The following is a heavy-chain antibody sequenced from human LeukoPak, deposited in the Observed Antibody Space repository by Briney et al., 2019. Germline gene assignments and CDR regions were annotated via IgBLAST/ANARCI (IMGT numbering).Heavy chain of an antibody. V-gene: IGHV3-30*02. CDR1: GFTFSNYG. CDR3: ARDLRLGSGR. J-gene: IGHJ4*02. Sequence: GGSLRLSCAASGFTFSNYGMHWVRQAPGKGLEWVAFIQYDGSKKFYGDSVKGRFTISRDNAKNSLYLQMNSLRAEDTAVYYCARDLRLGSGRWGQGTLVTVSS. D-gene: IGHD2-15*01. CDR2: IQYDGSKK.